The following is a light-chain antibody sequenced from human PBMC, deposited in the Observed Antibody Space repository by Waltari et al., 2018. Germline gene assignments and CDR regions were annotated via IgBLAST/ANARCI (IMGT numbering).Light chain of an antibody. Sequence: EIVLTQSPATLSLSPGERATLSCTASQSVSSYLAWYQQKPGQAPRLLIYDASNRATGIPARFSGSGAGKDFTLTIRRLEPEDFAVYYCQQSSNWPRTFGQGTKVEIK. CDR2: DAS. J-gene: IGKJ1*01. V-gene: IGKV3-11*01. CDR1: QSVSSY. CDR3: QQSSNWPRT.